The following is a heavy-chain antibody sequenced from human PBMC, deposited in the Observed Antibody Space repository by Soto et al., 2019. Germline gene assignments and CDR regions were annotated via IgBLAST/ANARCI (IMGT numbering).Heavy chain of an antibody. Sequence: EVQLVESGGGLVQXGGSLRLSCAASGFTFSSYWMSWVRQAPGKGLEWVANIKQDGSEKYYVDSVKGRFTISRDNAKNSLYLQMNSLSAEDTAVYYCARDPNIVLVPAALRSYYYYYGMDVWGQGTTVTVSS. D-gene: IGHD2-2*01. CDR3: ARDPNIVLVPAALRSYYYYYGMDV. J-gene: IGHJ6*02. CDR1: GFTFSSYW. V-gene: IGHV3-7*01. CDR2: IKQDGSEK.